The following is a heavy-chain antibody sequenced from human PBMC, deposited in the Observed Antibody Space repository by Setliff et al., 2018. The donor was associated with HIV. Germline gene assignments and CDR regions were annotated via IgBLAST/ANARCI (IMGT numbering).Heavy chain of an antibody. V-gene: IGHV3-7*01. J-gene: IGHJ4*02. CDR2: IKQDGSEE. CDR3: TKDYNYIFDS. CDR1: GFTFSTYW. D-gene: IGHD3-22*01. Sequence: PGGSLRLSCAASGFTFSTYWMIWVRQAPGKGLEWVAKIKQDGSEEYYVDSVKGRFTISRDNAKNSVYLQMNSLRVEDTAMYYCTKDYNYIFDSWGQGVLVTVSS.